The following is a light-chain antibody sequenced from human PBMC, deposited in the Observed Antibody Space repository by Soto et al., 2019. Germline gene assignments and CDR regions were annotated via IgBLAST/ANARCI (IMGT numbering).Light chain of an antibody. CDR2: GAS. J-gene: IGKJ5*01. V-gene: IGKV3-15*01. CDR3: QQYNKWPPIT. CDR1: QSVSTN. Sequence: ETVMTQSPATLSVSPGERATLSCRASQSVSTNVAWYQQKRGQAPRLVIFGASTRATGIPPRFSGSGSGTDFTLTIISLQAEDFAVYYCQQYNKWPPITFGQGTRLEIK.